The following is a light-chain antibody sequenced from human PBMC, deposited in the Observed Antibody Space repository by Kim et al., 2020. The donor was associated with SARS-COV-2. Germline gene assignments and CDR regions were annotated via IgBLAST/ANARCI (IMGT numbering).Light chain of an antibody. Sequence: DIQMTQSPSSLAASVGDRVTIACRASQSINTYLNWYQQKPGEAPKLLIYAASTLQSGVPSRFSGSGSGTDFTLTISSLQPEDFAINYCQQSHTAPLLTFGGGTKVDIK. CDR1: QSINTY. CDR2: AAS. J-gene: IGKJ4*01. V-gene: IGKV1-39*01. CDR3: QQSHTAPLLT.